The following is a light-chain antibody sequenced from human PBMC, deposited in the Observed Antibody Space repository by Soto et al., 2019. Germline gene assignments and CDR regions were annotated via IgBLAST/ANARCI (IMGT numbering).Light chain of an antibody. J-gene: IGKJ3*01. CDR1: QDISNY. V-gene: IGKV1-33*01. CDR3: QQYDNLPRVT. Sequence: DIQMTQSPSTLSASVGDRVTITCQASQDISNYLNWYQQKPGKAPKLLIYDASNLETGVPSRFSGSGSGTDFTFTISSLQPEDIATYYCQQYDNLPRVTFGPGTKVDT. CDR2: DAS.